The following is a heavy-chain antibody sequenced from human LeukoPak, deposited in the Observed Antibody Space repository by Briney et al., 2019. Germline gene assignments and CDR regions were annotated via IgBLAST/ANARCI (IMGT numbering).Heavy chain of an antibody. J-gene: IGHJ3*02. Sequence: GESLKISCNGSGYSFTSYWIGWVRQMPGKGLEWKGTIYPGDSDTRYSPSFQGQHTISADKSISTAYLQWSSLKASDTAMYYCARRKQWLDTQTDAFDIWGQGTMVTVSS. V-gene: IGHV5-51*01. CDR2: IYPGDSDT. CDR3: ARRKQWLDTQTDAFDI. D-gene: IGHD6-19*01. CDR1: GYSFTSYW.